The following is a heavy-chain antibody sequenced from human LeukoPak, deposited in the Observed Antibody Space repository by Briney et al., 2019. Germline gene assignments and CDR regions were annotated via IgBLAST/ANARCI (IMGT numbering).Heavy chain of an antibody. D-gene: IGHD6-19*01. CDR2: INWNGGST. J-gene: IGHJ4*02. CDR3: AKNLGSGWYFPFDY. CDR1: GFIFDDHG. Sequence: GGSLRLSCAASGFIFDDHGMSWVRQAPGKGLEWVSGINWNGGSTGYADSVKGRFTISRDNAKNPLYLQMDSLSAEDTAFYYCAKNLGSGWYFPFDYWGQGTLVTVSS. V-gene: IGHV3-20*04.